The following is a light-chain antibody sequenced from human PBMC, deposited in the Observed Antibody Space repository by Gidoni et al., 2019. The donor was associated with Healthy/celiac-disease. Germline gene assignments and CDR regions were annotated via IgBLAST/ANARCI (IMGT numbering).Light chain of an antibody. CDR2: AAS. Sequence: DIQMTQSPSSLSASVGDRVTITCRASQSISSYLHWYQQKPGKAPKLLIYAASSLQSGVPSRFSGSGSGTDFTLTISSLQPEDFATYYCQQSYSTPITFXPXTKVXIK. CDR3: QQSYSTPIT. V-gene: IGKV1-39*01. CDR1: QSISSY. J-gene: IGKJ3*01.